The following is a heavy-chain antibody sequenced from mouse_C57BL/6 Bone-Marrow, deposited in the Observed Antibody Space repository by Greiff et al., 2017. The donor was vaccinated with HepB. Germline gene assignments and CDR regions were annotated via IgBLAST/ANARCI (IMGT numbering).Heavy chain of an antibody. CDR1: GYTFTSYW. CDR2: IYPGSGST. Sequence: VQLQQSGAELVKPGASVKMSCKASGYTFTSYWITWVKQRPGQGLEWIGDIYPGSGSTNYNVKFKSKATLTVDTSSSTAYMQLSSLTSEDSAVYYCARRGYYGSSYPLFDYWGQGTTLTVSS. D-gene: IGHD1-1*01. V-gene: IGHV1-55*01. J-gene: IGHJ2*01. CDR3: ARRGYYGSSYPLFDY.